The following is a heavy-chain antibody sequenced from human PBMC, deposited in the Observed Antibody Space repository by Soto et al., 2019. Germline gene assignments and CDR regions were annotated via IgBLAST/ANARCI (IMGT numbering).Heavy chain of an antibody. CDR3: ARDYYMIGHDV. J-gene: IGHJ6*02. CDR2: IYSGGST. CDR1: GFTVSSNY. D-gene: IGHD3-22*01. V-gene: IGHV3-66*01. Sequence: EVQLVESGGGLVQPGGSLRLSCAASGFTVSSNYMSWVRQAPGKGLEWVSVIYSGGSTYYADSVKGRFTISRDNSKNTLYLQMNSLSAEDTAVYYCARDYYMIGHDVWGQGTTVTVSS.